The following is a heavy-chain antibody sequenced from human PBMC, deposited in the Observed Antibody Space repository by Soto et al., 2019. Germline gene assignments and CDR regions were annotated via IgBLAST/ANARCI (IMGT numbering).Heavy chain of an antibody. CDR3: ARRSRDYYGSGSPIDY. D-gene: IGHD3-10*01. J-gene: IGHJ4*02. Sequence: SETLSLTCAVYGGSFSGYYWSWIRQPPGKGLEWIGEINHSGSTNYNPSLKSRVTISVDTSKNQFSLKLSSVTAADTAVYYCARRSRDYYGSGSPIDYWGQGTLVTVSS. V-gene: IGHV4-34*01. CDR1: GGSFSGYY. CDR2: INHSGST.